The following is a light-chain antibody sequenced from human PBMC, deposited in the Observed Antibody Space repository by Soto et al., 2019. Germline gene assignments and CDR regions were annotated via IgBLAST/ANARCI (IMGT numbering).Light chain of an antibody. J-gene: IGKJ4*01. CDR1: QSVSSY. CDR3: QQRSNWPPVT. CDR2: DAS. Sequence: EIVLTQSPATLSLSPGERATLSCRASQSVSSYLAWYQQKPGQATRLLIYDASNRATGIPARFSGSGSGTDFTLTIISLEPEDFAIYYCQQRSNWPPVTFGGGTKVEIK. V-gene: IGKV3-11*01.